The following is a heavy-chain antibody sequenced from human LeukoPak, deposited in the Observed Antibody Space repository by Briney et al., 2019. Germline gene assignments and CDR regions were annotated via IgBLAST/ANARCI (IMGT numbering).Heavy chain of an antibody. J-gene: IGHJ3*02. D-gene: IGHD4-17*01. CDR1: EFTFSSYE. Sequence: PGGSLRLSCAASEFTFSSYEMNWVRQAPGKGLEWVSYISSSAGTTYYADSVKGRFTISRDNAKNSLYLQMNSLRAEDTAVNYCAREYGDHDAFDIWGQGTMVTVSS. CDR3: AREYGDHDAFDI. CDR2: ISSSAGTT. V-gene: IGHV3-48*03.